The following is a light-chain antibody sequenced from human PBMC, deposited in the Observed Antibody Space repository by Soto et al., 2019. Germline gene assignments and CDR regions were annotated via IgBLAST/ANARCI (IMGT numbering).Light chain of an antibody. Sequence: EIVLTQSPATLSLSPGERATLSCRASQSVSSYLAWYQQKPGQAPRLLIYDASNRATGIPARFSGSGSGTDFTLTISSLQSEDFAVYYCQQYNNWPFWTFGQGTKVDI. V-gene: IGKV3-11*01. CDR3: QQYNNWPFWT. J-gene: IGKJ1*01. CDR1: QSVSSY. CDR2: DAS.